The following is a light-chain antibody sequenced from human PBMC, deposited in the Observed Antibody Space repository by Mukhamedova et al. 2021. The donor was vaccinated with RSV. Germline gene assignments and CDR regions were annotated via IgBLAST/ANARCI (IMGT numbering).Light chain of an antibody. J-gene: IGKJ1*01. CDR1: QSISSW. Sequence: ITCRASQSISSWLAWYHQKPGKAPKLLIYKASSLESGVPSRFSGSGSGTEFTLTISSLQPDDFATYYCQQYNVYWTFGQGTKVE. CDR3: QQYNVYWT. CDR2: KAS. V-gene: IGKV1-5*03.